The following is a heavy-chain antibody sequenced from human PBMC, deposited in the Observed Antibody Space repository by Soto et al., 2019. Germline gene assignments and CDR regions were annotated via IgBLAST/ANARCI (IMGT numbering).Heavy chain of an antibody. J-gene: IGHJ4*02. CDR3: ARRSAAGIQYDY. D-gene: IGHD6-13*01. CDR1: GGSISSGDYY. Sequence: PSETLSLTCTVSGGSISSGDYYWSWIRQHPGKGLEWIGYISYSGSTYYNPSLKSRVTISVDTSKNQFSLKLSSVTAADTAVYYCARRSAAGIQYDYWGQGTLVTISS. V-gene: IGHV4-31*03. CDR2: ISYSGST.